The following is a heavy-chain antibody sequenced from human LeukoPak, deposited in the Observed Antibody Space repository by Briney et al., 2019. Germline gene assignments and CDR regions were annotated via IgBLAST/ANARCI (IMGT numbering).Heavy chain of an antibody. CDR1: GGSISSYY. CDR3: ARLGYYDSSGYHY. J-gene: IGHJ4*02. Sequence: SETLSLTCTVSGGSISSYYWSWIRQPPGKGLEWIGYIHYSGSTNYNPSLKSRVTISVDTSKNQFSLKLSSVTAADTAVYYCARLGYYDSSGYHYWGQGTLVTVSS. CDR2: IHYSGST. D-gene: IGHD3-22*01. V-gene: IGHV4-59*12.